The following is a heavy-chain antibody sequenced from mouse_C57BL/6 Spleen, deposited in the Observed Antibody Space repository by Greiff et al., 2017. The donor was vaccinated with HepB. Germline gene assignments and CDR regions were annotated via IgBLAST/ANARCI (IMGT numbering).Heavy chain of an antibody. V-gene: IGHV1-54*01. Sequence: VQLQQSGAELVRPGTSVKVSCKASGYAFTNYLIEWVKQRPGQGLEWIGVINPGSGGTNYNEKFKGKATLTADKSSSTAYMQLSSLTSEDSAVYFWARGGYYGSSYDWYFDVWGTGTTVTVSS. CDR2: INPGSGGT. D-gene: IGHD1-1*01. CDR1: GYAFTNYL. J-gene: IGHJ1*03. CDR3: ARGGYYGSSYDWYFDV.